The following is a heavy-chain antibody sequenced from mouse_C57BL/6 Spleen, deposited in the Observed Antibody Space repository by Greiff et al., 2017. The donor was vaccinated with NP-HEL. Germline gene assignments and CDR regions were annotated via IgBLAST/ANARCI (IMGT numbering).Heavy chain of an antibody. CDR1: GFNIKDYY. V-gene: IGHV14-1*01. Sequence: VQLQQSGAELVRPGASVKLSCTASGFNIKDYYMHWVKQRPEQGLEWIGRIDPEDGDTEYAPKFQGKATMTADTSSNTAYLQLSSLTSEDTAVYYCTTSYYYGSSYVKYFDVWGTGTTVTVSS. CDR2: IDPEDGDT. J-gene: IGHJ1*03. CDR3: TTSYYYGSSYVKYFDV. D-gene: IGHD1-1*01.